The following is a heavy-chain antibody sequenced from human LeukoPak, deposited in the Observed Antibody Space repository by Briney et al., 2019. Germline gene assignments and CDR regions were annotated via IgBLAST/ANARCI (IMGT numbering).Heavy chain of an antibody. J-gene: IGHJ4*02. CDR1: GFTVSSTY. D-gene: IGHD3-10*01. V-gene: IGHV3-66*01. CDR3: ARIPWVGELLGGDY. CDR2: IYTGGNT. Sequence: TGGSLRLSCAASGFTVSSTYMSWVRQAPGKGLEWVSLIYTGGNTYYADSVKGRFTLSRDNSKNTLYLQMNSLRADDTAVYYCARIPWVGELLGGDYWGQGTLVTVSS.